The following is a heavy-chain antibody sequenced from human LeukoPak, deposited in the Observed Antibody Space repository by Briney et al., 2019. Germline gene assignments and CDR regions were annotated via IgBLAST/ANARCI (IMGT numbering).Heavy chain of an antibody. CDR1: GGTFSSYA. J-gene: IGHJ4*02. CDR3: AREYYYDSSGYYTSANYFDY. Sequence: SVKVSCKASGGTFSSYAISWVRQAPGQGHEWRGRIVPILGIANYAQKFQGRVTITADKSTSTAYMELSSLRSEDTAVYYCAREYYYDSSGYYTSANYFDYWGQGTLVTVSS. V-gene: IGHV1-69*04. D-gene: IGHD3-22*01. CDR2: IVPILGIA.